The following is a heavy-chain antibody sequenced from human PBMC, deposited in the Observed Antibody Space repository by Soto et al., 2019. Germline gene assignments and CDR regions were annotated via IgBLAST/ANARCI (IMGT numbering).Heavy chain of an antibody. D-gene: IGHD4-17*01. Sequence: GGSLRLSCAASGFTFSSYAMRWVRQAPGKGLEWVSAISGSGGSTYYADSVKGRFTISRDNSKNTLYLQMNSLRAEDTAVYYCAKDQVGDYDLGNWFDPWGQGTLVTVSS. CDR2: ISGSGGST. CDR1: GFTFSSYA. V-gene: IGHV3-23*01. CDR3: AKDQVGDYDLGNWFDP. J-gene: IGHJ5*02.